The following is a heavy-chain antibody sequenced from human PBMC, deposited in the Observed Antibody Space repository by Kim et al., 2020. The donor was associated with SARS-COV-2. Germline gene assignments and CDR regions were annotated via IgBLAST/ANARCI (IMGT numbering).Heavy chain of an antibody. CDR2: IYYGGCT. CDR3: ARQSWLQPIDD. V-gene: IGHV4-39*01. Sequence: SETLSLTCTVSGGSISSSSYYWGWIRQPPGKGLEWIGSIYYGGCTYFNPSLKSRVTISVDTSKNQFSLKLSSVTAADTAVYYCARQSWLQPIDDWGQG. D-gene: IGHD5-12*01. CDR1: GGSISSSSYY. J-gene: IGHJ4*02.